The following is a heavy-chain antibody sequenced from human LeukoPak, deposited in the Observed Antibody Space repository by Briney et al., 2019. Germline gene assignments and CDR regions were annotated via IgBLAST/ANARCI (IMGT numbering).Heavy chain of an antibody. CDR3: ARVSSNWDFDY. J-gene: IGHJ4*02. CDR1: GVSHSGYY. CDR2: ISTSGST. D-gene: IGHD4-11*01. V-gene: IGHV4-4*07. Sequence: SETLSLTCSVSGVSHSGYYWTWIRQPAGKGLEWIGRISTSGSTTYNPSLKSRVTMSVETPKNQFTLRLTSVTAADTAVYYCARVSSNWDFDYWGQGTLVTVSS.